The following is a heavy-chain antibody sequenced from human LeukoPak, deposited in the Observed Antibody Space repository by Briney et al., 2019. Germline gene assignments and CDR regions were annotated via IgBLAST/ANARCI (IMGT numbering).Heavy chain of an antibody. D-gene: IGHD3-10*01. CDR2: ISGSGGST. J-gene: IGHJ4*02. V-gene: IGHV3-23*01. CDR3: AKNPDSGSYYYFDY. Sequence: GGSLRLSCAASGFTFSSYAMSWVRPAPGKGLEWVSAISGSGGSTYYADSVKGRFTISRDNSKNTLYLQMNSLRAEDTVVYYCAKNPDSGSYYYFDYWGQGTLVTVSS. CDR1: GFTFSSYA.